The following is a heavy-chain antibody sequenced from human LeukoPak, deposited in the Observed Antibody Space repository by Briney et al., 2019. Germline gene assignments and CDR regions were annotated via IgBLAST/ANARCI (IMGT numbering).Heavy chain of an antibody. V-gene: IGHV3-9*01. J-gene: IGHJ6*02. CDR1: GFTFDDYV. CDR2: INWNGGRR. Sequence: GGSLRLSCAASGFTFDDYVMHWVRQAPGKGLEWVSGINWNGGRRDYADSVKGRFTISRDNAKNSLFLQMNSLRAEDTALYFCAKATTMATNFYYYYGMDVWGQGTTVTVSS. D-gene: IGHD5-24*01. CDR3: AKATTMATNFYYYYGMDV.